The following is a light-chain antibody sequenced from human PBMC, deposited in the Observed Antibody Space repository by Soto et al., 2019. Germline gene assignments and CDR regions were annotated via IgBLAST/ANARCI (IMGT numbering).Light chain of an antibody. V-gene: IGKV3-15*01. CDR2: GAS. J-gene: IGKJ2*01. Sequence: EIVMTQSPATLSVSPGGRATLSCRTSQSVGSQLAWYQQKPGQAPRLLIYGASTRATGIPARFSGSGSGTEFTLTISSLQSEDFAVYYCQQYNNWPPVYTFGQGTKLEIK. CDR3: QQYNNWPPVYT. CDR1: QSVGSQ.